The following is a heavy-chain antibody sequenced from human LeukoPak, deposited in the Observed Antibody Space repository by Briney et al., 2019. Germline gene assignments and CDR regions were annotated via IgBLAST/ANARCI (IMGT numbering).Heavy chain of an antibody. Sequence: SETLSLTCTVSGGSISSSSYYWGWIRQPPGTGLEWIGSIYYSGSTYYNPSLKSRVTISVDTSKNQFSLMLRSVTAADTAVYFCARQASDYFYYYMDVWGKGTTVTVSS. CDR2: IYYSGST. J-gene: IGHJ6*03. V-gene: IGHV4-39*01. CDR3: ARQASDYFYYYMDV. CDR1: GGSISSSSYY.